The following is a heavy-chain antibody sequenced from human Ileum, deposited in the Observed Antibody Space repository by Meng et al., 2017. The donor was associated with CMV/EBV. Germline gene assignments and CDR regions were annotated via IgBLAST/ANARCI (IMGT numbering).Heavy chain of an antibody. CDR2: INPSGGGT. J-gene: IGHJ4*02. Sequence: QGQLVQSGAEVKKPGDSVTVSCKASGYIFTSNYMHWVRQAPGQGLEWMGRINPSGGGTAYAQKFQGRVTISTDTSTSTVYMDLSSLRSEDTAVYFCARGDYAFDYWGQGALVTVSS. CDR3: ARGDYAFDY. V-gene: IGHV1-46*01. D-gene: IGHD4-17*01. CDR1: GYIFTSNY.